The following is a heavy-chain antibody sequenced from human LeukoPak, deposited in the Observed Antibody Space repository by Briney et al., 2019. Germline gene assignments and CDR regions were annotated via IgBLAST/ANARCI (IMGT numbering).Heavy chain of an antibody. D-gene: IGHD6-13*01. CDR3: ASVVRYSSSWYVLDY. CDR2: INHSGST. V-gene: IGHV4-34*01. Sequence: SETLSLTCAVYGGSFSGYYWSWIRQPPGKGLEWIGEINHSGSTNYNPSHKSRVTISVDTSKNQFSLKLSSVTAADTAVYYCASVVRYSSSWYVLDYWGQGTLVTVSS. J-gene: IGHJ4*02. CDR1: GGSFSGYY.